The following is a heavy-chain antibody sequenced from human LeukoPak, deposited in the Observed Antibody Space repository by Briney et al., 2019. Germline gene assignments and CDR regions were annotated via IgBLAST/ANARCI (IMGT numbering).Heavy chain of an antibody. Sequence: PWATLSLTCAAAGGSFSGYYWSWSRPPPGKGLEWIGEINHSGSTNYNPSLKSRVTISVDTSKNQFSLKLSSVTAADTAVYYCARGSIRIAAADRSFDPWGQGTLVTVSS. J-gene: IGHJ5*02. D-gene: IGHD6-13*01. CDR2: INHSGST. CDR3: ARGSIRIAAADRSFDP. V-gene: IGHV4-34*01. CDR1: GGSFSGYY.